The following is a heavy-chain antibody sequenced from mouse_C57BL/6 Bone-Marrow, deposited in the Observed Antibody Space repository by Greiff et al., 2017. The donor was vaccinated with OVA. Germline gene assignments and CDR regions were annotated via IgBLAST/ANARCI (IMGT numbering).Heavy chain of an antibody. Sequence: EVQVVESGGDLVKPGGSLKLSCAASGFTFSSYGMSWVRQTPDKRLEWVATISSGGSYTYYPDSVKGRFTISRDNAKNTLYLQMSSLKSEDTAMYYCARQRYYYGSSYHWYFDVWGTGTTVTVSS. V-gene: IGHV5-6*01. J-gene: IGHJ1*03. D-gene: IGHD1-1*01. CDR1: GFTFSSYG. CDR3: ARQRYYYGSSYHWYFDV. CDR2: ISSGGSYT.